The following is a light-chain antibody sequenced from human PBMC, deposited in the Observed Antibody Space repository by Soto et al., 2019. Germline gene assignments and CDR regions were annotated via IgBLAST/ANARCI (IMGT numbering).Light chain of an antibody. J-gene: IGKJ1*01. CDR1: QSVSNNY. Sequence: VLTQSPGTLSLSPGERATLSCRASQSVSNNYLAWYQQKPGQAPRLLIYGASSRATGIPDRFAGSGSGTDFTLTISRLEPEDFAVYYCQQYGSSPRTFGQGTKVDIK. V-gene: IGKV3-20*01. CDR2: GAS. CDR3: QQYGSSPRT.